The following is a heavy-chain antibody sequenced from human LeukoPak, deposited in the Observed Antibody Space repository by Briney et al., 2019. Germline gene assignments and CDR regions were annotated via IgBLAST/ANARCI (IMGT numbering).Heavy chain of an antibody. D-gene: IGHD6-19*01. J-gene: IGHJ4*02. Sequence: ASVKVSCKASGYTFTGYYMHWVRQAPGQGLEWMGWINACNGKTKYSQEFQDRVTISRERSASKAYMEVSSLRYDDMAVYYCERVVKYSSGPLTDLLPYYFDSWGQGTLVTVSS. CDR3: ERVVKYSSGPLTDLLPYYFDS. CDR1: GYTFTGYY. CDR2: INACNGKT. V-gene: IGHV1-3*03.